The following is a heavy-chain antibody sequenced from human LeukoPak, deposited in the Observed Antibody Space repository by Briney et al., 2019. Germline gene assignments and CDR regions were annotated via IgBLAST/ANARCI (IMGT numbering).Heavy chain of an antibody. J-gene: IGHJ6*04. CDR3: AREAKESSGMDV. CDR2: IKQDESEK. Sequence: GGSLRLSCAASGFTFSNYWMSWVRQAPGKGLEWVANIKQDESEKHYVDSVKGRFTISRDNAKKSLYLQMNSLGAEDTAVYYCAREAKESSGMDVWGKGTTVTVSS. V-gene: IGHV3-7*03. CDR1: GFTFSNYW.